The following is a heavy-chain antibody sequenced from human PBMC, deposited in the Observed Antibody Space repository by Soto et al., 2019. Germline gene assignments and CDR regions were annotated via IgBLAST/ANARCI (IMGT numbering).Heavy chain of an antibody. Sequence: GGSLRLSCAASGFTFSSYAMSWVRQAPGKGLEWVSAISGSGGSTYYADSVKGRFTISRDNSKNTLYLQMNSLRAEDTAVYYCAKHVLLWFGELLYFDYWGQGTLVTVSS. CDR3: AKHVLLWFGELLYFDY. CDR2: ISGSGGST. V-gene: IGHV3-23*01. D-gene: IGHD3-10*01. CDR1: GFTFSSYA. J-gene: IGHJ4*02.